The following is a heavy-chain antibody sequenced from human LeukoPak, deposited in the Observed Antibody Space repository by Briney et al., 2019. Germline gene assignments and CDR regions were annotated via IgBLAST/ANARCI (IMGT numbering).Heavy chain of an antibody. Sequence: GGSLRLSCAASGFTFSNYALHWVRQAPGKGLEWVAVISYDGSNKFYADSVRGRFTISRDNSKNTLFLQMNSLRPEDTAVYYCARDWKGSGSYYYNWFDPWGQGTLVTVSS. CDR1: GFTFSNYA. CDR2: ISYDGSNK. J-gene: IGHJ5*02. V-gene: IGHV3-30*04. D-gene: IGHD3-10*01. CDR3: ARDWKGSGSYYYNWFDP.